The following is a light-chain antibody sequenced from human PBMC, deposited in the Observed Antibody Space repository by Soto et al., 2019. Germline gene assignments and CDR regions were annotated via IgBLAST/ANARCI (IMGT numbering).Light chain of an antibody. CDR2: NAS. CDR1: QSVSTF. V-gene: IGKV3-11*01. Sequence: IVFTEAPAILSVPHGERAILSCRASQSVSTFLAWFQQKPGQPPRLLIYNASNRTPARPARFSGSGSGNDFTLTISSTEPEAFAAYYSKPRGNWTPITFGRGTR. CDR3: KPRGNWTPIT. J-gene: IGKJ5*01.